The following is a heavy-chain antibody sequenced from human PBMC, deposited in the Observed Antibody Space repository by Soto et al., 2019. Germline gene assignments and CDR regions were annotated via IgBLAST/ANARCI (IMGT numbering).Heavy chain of an antibody. J-gene: IGHJ4*02. CDR2: ISSSSSTI. V-gene: IGHV3-11*04. D-gene: IGHD6-13*01. Sequence: GGSLRLSCAASGLTFSAYYMSWIRQAPGKGLEWVSYISSSSSTIHYADSVKGRFTISRDNAKNSLYLQMNSLRAEDTAVYYCARDEGSSSWLDFWGQGTLVTVSS. CDR1: GLTFSAYY. CDR3: ARDEGSSSWLDF.